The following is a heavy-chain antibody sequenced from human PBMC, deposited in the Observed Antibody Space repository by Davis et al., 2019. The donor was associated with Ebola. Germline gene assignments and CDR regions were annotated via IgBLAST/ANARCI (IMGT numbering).Heavy chain of an antibody. CDR1: GFTFSTYT. Sequence: GGSLRLSCAASGFTFSTYTMSWVRQAPGKGLEWVANIKQDGSEKYYVDSVKGRFTISRDNAKNSLYLQINSLRAEDTAVYYCASTVIGVRVYWGQGTLVTVSS. CDR3: ASTVIGVRVY. J-gene: IGHJ4*02. D-gene: IGHD3-22*01. V-gene: IGHV3-7*03. CDR2: IKQDGSEK.